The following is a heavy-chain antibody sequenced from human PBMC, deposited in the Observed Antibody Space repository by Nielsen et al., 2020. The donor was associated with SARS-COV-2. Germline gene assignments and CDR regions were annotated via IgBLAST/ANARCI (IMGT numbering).Heavy chain of an antibody. Sequence: GKSLKISCGASGFTISSSFMSWVRQAAGKGLDWVSVIYTDGSTSHADSVKGRFTISRDNSKNTLYLQMNSLSAEDTAIYYCAKRSGYTSGWYGDYWGQGTLVTVSS. CDR2: IYTDGST. CDR3: AKRSGYTSGWYGDY. J-gene: IGHJ4*02. V-gene: IGHV3-66*01. CDR1: GFTISSSF. D-gene: IGHD6-19*01.